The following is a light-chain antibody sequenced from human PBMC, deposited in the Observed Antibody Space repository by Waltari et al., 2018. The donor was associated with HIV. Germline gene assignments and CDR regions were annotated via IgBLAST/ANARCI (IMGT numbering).Light chain of an antibody. V-gene: IGLV1-47*01. Sequence: QSVLTQPPSASGTPGQRVTISCSGSSSNIGSNYVYWCQQLPGTAPKLLSYRSKQRPSGVPGRVSGSKAGTSASLAISGLRSADEADYYCAAWDDSLSGHVVFGGGTKLTVL. CDR1: SSNIGSNY. CDR2: RSK. J-gene: IGLJ2*01. CDR3: AAWDDSLSGHVV.